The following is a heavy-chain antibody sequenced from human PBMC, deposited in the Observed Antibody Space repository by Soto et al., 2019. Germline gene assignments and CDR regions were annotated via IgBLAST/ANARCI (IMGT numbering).Heavy chain of an antibody. CDR2: IYYSGGT. V-gene: IGHV4-59*01. Sequence: SETLSLTCTVSGGSISSYYWSWIRQPPGKGLEWIGYIYYSGGTNYNPSLRSRVTISVDTSKNQFSLKLSSVTAADTAVYYCARDRLRNWFDPWGQGTLVTVSS. J-gene: IGHJ5*02. CDR3: ARDRLRNWFDP. CDR1: GGSISSYY.